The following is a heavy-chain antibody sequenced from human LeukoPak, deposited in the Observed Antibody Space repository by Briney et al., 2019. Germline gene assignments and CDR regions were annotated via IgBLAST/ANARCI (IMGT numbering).Heavy chain of an antibody. CDR3: AKGSVRGVTQYYFDY. V-gene: IGHV3-23*01. Sequence: GGSLRLSCAASGFTFSSYAMSWVRQAPGKGLEWVSAISGSGGSTYYADSVKGRFTISRDNSKNTLYLQMNSLRAEDTAVYYCAKGSVRGVTQYYFDYWGQGPLVTVSS. CDR2: ISGSGGST. D-gene: IGHD3-10*01. J-gene: IGHJ4*02. CDR1: GFTFSSYA.